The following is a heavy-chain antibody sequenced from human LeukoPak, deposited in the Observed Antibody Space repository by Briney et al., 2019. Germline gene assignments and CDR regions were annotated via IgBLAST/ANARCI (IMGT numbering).Heavy chain of an antibody. J-gene: IGHJ4*02. Sequence: ASVKVSCKASGYTFTKYDIHWVRQAPGQRLEWMGWISPYIGNTYYSQKLQGRITMTTDTSTTTAYMELRSLRSDDTGVYYCARFTPRLSREKFDYWGQGTLVTVSS. D-gene: IGHD3-3*02. CDR3: ARFTPRLSREKFDY. V-gene: IGHV1-18*01. CDR1: GYTFTKYD. CDR2: ISPYIGNT.